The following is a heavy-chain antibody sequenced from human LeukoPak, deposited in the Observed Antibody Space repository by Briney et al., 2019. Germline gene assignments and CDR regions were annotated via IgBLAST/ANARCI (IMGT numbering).Heavy chain of an antibody. J-gene: IGHJ4*02. CDR1: GGSISSYY. Sequence: PSETLSLTCTVSGGSISSYYGSGLRQPAGKGLEGIGRIYTSGSTNYNPSLKSRVTMSVDTSKNQFSLKLSSVPAADTAVYYCATTSSYGGNSADYWGQGTLVTVSS. V-gene: IGHV4-4*07. D-gene: IGHD4-23*01. CDR2: IYTSGST. CDR3: ATTSSYGGNSADY.